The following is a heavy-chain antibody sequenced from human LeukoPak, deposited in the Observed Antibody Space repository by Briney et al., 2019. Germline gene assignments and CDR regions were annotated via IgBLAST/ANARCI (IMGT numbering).Heavy chain of an antibody. CDR3: ARDFVVVVPAATQYVYYMDV. D-gene: IGHD2-2*01. CDR2: INPSGGST. CDR1: GYTFTSYY. V-gene: IGHV1-46*01. J-gene: IGHJ6*03. Sequence: GASVKVSCKASGYTFTSYYMHWVRQAPGQGLEWMGIINPSGGSTSYAQKFQGRVTMTRDMSTSTVYMGLSSLRSEDTAVYYCARDFVVVVPAATQYVYYMDVWGKGTTVTVSS.